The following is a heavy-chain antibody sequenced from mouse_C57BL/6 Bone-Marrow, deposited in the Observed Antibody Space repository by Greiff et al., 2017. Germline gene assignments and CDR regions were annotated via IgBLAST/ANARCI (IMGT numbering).Heavy chain of an antibody. V-gene: IGHV2-2*01. CDR1: GFSLTSYG. J-gene: IGHJ3*01. Sequence: VQRVESGPGLVQPSQSLSITCTVSGFSLTSYGVHWVRQSPGKGLEWLGVIWSGGSTDYNAAFISRLSISKDNSKSQVFFKMNSLQADDTAIYYCARRGEWLLPFAYWGQGTLVTVSA. CDR2: IWSGGST. CDR3: ARRGEWLLPFAY. D-gene: IGHD2-3*01.